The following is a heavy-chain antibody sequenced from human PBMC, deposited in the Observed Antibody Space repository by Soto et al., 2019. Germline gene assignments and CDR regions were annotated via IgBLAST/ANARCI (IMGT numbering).Heavy chain of an antibody. CDR1: GYTFFNYG. J-gene: IGHJ5*02. V-gene: IGHV1-18*01. D-gene: IGHD1-26*01. CDR2: VSGYNGHT. Sequence: QVKLVQSGAEVRKPGASVKVSCKASGYTFFNYGITWVRQAPGQGLEWMGWVSGYNGHTNYAQKFEGRVTSTRDISTTTAYVELRNLRSDDTAVYYCARLVGPTSSDNWFDPWGQGTLVTVSS. CDR3: ARLVGPTSSDNWFDP.